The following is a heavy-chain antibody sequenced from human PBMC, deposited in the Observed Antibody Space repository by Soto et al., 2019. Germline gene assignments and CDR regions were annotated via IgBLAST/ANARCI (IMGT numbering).Heavy chain of an antibody. CDR2: IYYSGST. CDR3: ARLRWEPHYYSYYGMDV. D-gene: IGHD1-26*01. J-gene: IGHJ6*02. CDR1: GGSISSSSYY. V-gene: IGHV4-39*01. Sequence: ASETLSLTCTVSGGSISSSSYYWGWIRQPPGKGLEWIGSIYYSGSTYYNPSLKSRVTISVDTSKNQFSRKLSSVTAADTAVYYCARLRWEPHYYSYYGMDVWGQGTTVTVSS.